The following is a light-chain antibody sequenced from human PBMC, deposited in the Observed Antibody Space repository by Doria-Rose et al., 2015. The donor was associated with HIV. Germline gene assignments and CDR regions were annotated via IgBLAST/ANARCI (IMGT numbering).Light chain of an antibody. CDR3: HQYGTSWT. V-gene: IGKV3-20*01. CDR2: GGS. Sequence: TQSPGTLSLSPGERATLSCRASQSFSSTYLAWYQQTPGQAPSLLIYGGSTRATGIPDRFSASGSGTDFTLTINRLEPEDFALYYRHQYGTSWTFGQGTKVEI. CDR1: QSFSSTY. J-gene: IGKJ1*01.